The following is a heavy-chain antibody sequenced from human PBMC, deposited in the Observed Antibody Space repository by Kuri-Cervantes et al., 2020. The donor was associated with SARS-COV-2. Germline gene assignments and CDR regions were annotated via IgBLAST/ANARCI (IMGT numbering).Heavy chain of an antibody. J-gene: IGHJ4*02. V-gene: IGHV3-7*01. CDR3: ANSLLLSLDY. D-gene: IGHD1-26*01. CDR1: GFTFSSYW. Sequence: GESLKISCAASGFTFSSYWMSWVRQAPGKGLEWVANIKQDGSEKYYVDSVKGRFTISRDNAKNSLYLQMNSLRAEDTAVYYCANSLLLSLDYWGQGTLVTDSS. CDR2: IKQDGSEK.